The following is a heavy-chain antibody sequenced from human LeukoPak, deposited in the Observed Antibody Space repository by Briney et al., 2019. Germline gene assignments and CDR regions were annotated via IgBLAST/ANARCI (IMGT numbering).Heavy chain of an antibody. CDR2: IYYSGST. J-gene: IGHJ4*02. CDR3: ARPSYSSGWPDY. V-gene: IGHV4-39*01. CDR1: GGSISSSSYY. D-gene: IGHD6-19*01. Sequence: SETLSLTXTVSGGSISSSSYYWGWIRQPPGKGLEWIGSIYYSGSTYYNPSLKSRVTISVDTSKNQFSLKLSSVTAADTAVYYCARPSYSSGWPDYWGQGTLVTVSS.